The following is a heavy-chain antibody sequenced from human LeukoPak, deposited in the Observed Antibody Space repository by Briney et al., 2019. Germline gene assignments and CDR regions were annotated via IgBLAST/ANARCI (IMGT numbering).Heavy chain of an antibody. CDR3: AREFCSGGSCKGYFDY. J-gene: IGHJ4*02. D-gene: IGHD2-15*01. Sequence: GRSLRLSCAASGFTFNDYAMHWGRQAPGKGLEWVSGISWNSYRIGYADSVKGRFTLSRDNAKNSLYLQMNSLRAEDMALYYCAREFCSGGSCKGYFDYWGQGTLVTVSS. CDR1: GFTFNDYA. CDR2: ISWNSYRI. V-gene: IGHV3-9*03.